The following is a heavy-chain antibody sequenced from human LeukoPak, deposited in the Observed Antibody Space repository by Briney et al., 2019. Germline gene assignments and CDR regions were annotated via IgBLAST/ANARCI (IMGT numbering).Heavy chain of an antibody. V-gene: IGHV3-7*01. J-gene: IGHJ4*02. Sequence: PGGSLRLSCAASGFTLSSYWMSWVRQAPGKGLEWVANIKQDGSEKYYVDSVKGRFTISRDNAKNSLYLQMNSLRAEDTAVYYCARVGSGSSDYWGQGTLVTVSS. CDR2: IKQDGSEK. D-gene: IGHD3-10*01. CDR1: GFTLSSYW. CDR3: ARVGSGSSDY.